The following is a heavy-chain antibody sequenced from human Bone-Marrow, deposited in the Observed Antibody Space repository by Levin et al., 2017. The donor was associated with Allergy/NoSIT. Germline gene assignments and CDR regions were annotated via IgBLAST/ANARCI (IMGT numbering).Heavy chain of an antibody. J-gene: IGHJ4*02. D-gene: IGHD6-13*01. V-gene: IGHV4-34*01. Sequence: SETLSLTCAVYGGSFSGYYWSWIRQPPGKGLEWIGEINHSGSTNYNPSLKSRVTISVDTSKNQFSLKLSSVTAADTAVYYCASRRGIAAAGTSPYEYWGQGTLVTVSS. CDR2: INHSGST. CDR3: ASRRGIAAAGTSPYEY. CDR1: GGSFSGYY.